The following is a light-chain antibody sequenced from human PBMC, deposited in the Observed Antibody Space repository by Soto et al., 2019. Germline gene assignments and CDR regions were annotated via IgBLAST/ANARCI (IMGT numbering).Light chain of an antibody. CDR1: SGHSSDI. CDR3: LTWDSSARV. Sequence: QSVLTQSSSASASLGSSVKLTCTLSSGHSSDIIACHQQQPGKAPRYLMKIEGSRSYNTGSGIPDRFSGSSSGADRYLTLSNVQFEDEADYYCLTWDSSARVFGGGTKLTVL. V-gene: IGLV4-60*02. CDR2: IEGSRSY. J-gene: IGLJ2*01.